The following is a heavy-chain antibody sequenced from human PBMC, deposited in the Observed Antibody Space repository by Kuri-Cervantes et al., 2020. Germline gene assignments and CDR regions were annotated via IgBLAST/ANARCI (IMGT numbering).Heavy chain of an antibody. J-gene: IGHJ6*03. CDR2: IYHSGST. Sequence: SETLSLTCAVPGGSISSSNWWSWVRQPPGKELEWIGEIYHSGSTNYNPSLKSRVTISVDTSKNQFSLQLNSVTAADTAVYYCARGGGDYSPYYYMDVWGKGTTVTVSS. V-gene: IGHV4-4*02. CDR1: GGSISSSNW. CDR3: ARGGGDYSPYYYMDV. D-gene: IGHD4-11*01.